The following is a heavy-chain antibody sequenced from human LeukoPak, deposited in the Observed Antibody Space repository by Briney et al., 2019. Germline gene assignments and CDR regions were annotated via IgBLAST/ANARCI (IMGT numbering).Heavy chain of an antibody. Sequence: GGSLRLSCAASGLTFRTYWMTWVRQAPGKGLEWVANIKQDGSEKNYVDSVKGRFTISRDNAKNSLYLQMNSLRVEYTAVYYCAGGIAMVRGGDVWGKGTTVTVSS. CDR2: IKQDGSEK. CDR1: GLTFRTYW. J-gene: IGHJ6*04. V-gene: IGHV3-7*01. D-gene: IGHD3-10*01. CDR3: AGGIAMVRGGDV.